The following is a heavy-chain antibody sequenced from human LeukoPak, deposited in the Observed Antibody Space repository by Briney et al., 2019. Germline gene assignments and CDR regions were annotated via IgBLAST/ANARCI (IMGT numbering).Heavy chain of an antibody. Sequence: SETLSLTCAVYGGSFSGYYWSWIRQPPGKGLGWIGEINHSGSTNYNPSLKSRVTISVDTSKNQFSLKLSSVTAADTAVYYCARHGPYYYGSGSYYNAYYYFDYWGQGTLVTVSS. CDR1: GGSFSGYY. CDR3: ARHGPYYYGSGSYYNAYYYFDY. CDR2: INHSGST. D-gene: IGHD3-10*01. V-gene: IGHV4-34*01. J-gene: IGHJ4*02.